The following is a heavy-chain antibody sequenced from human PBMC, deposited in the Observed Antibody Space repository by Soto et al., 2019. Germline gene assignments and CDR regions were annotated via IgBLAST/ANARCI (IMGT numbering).Heavy chain of an antibody. J-gene: IGHJ4*02. V-gene: IGHV4-59*02. Sequence: PSETLSLTCTVSGDSVSSYDWSWIRQPPGKGLEWIGYIYYSGSTNYNPSLKSRVTISVDTSKNQFSLKLSSVTAADTAVYYCARSHDILTGFSSPHFDYWGQGTLVTVSS. CDR3: ARSHDILTGFSSPHFDY. CDR1: GDSVSSYD. CDR2: IYYSGST. D-gene: IGHD3-9*01.